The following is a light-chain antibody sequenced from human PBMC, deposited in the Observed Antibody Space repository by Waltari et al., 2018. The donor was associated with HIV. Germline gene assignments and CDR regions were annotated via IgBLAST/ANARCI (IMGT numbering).Light chain of an antibody. J-gene: IGKJ3*01. Sequence: SQSVGGSYLAWYQLRPGLAPRLLMYGTTYRATGIPDRFSGSGSGTDFTLSISRLEPEDFAVYFCQHVGSSKFTFGPGTKVHF. CDR1: QSVGGSY. V-gene: IGKV3-20*01. CDR3: QHVGSSKFT. CDR2: GTT.